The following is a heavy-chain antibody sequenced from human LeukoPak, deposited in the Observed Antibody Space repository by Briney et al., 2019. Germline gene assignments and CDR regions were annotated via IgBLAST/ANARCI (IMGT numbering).Heavy chain of an antibody. CDR1: GYTFTGYY. D-gene: IGHD2-2*02. Sequence: ASVKVSCKTSGYTFTGYYMHWVRQAPGQGLEWMGWINPNSGGTNYAQKFQGRVTMTRDTSISTAYMELSRLRSDDTAVYYCARAWECSSTSCYMRGNWFDPWGQGTLVTVSS. V-gene: IGHV1-2*02. CDR2: INPNSGGT. CDR3: ARAWECSSTSCYMRGNWFDP. J-gene: IGHJ5*02.